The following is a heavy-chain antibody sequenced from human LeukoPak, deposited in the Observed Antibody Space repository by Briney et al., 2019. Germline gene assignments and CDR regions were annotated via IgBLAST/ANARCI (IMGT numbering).Heavy chain of an antibody. CDR1: GDSISSGDYY. D-gene: IGHD3-3*01. Sequence: PSQTLSLTCTVSGDSISSGDYYWSWIRQPPGKGPEWIAEISHSGSSKYNPSLKSRVTISVDTSKNQFSLKLTSVTAADTAVYYCAAVPENYYTVYYFNAWGQGTLVTVSS. V-gene: IGHV4-30-4*08. CDR2: ISHSGSS. CDR3: AAVPENYYTVYYFNA. J-gene: IGHJ4*02.